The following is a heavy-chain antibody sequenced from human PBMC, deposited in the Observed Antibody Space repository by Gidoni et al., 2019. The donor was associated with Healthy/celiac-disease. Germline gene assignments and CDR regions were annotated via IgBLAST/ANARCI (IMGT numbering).Heavy chain of an antibody. Sequence: QLVQSGAEVKKPGASVKDSRKASGYTCTGYYMHWVRQAPGQGLEWKGWINPNSGGTNYAQKFQGRVTMTRDTSISTAYMELSRLRSDDTAVYYCARGLGDSTSWFDPWGQGTLVTVSS. CDR1: GYTCTGYY. V-gene: IGHV1-2*02. CDR3: ARGLGDSTSWFDP. CDR2: INPNSGGT. D-gene: IGHD3-10*01. J-gene: IGHJ5*02.